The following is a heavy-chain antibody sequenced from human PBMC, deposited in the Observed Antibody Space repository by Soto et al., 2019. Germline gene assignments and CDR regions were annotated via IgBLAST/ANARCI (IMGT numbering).Heavy chain of an antibody. V-gene: IGHV3-74*01. CDR2: ISSDGSIT. CDR3: ARDPSGWYFPYFDY. CDR1: GFTFSSHW. D-gene: IGHD6-19*01. Sequence: GGSLRLSCAASGFTFSSHWMHWVRQTPGEGLVWVSRISSDGSITNYADSVKGRFTISRDNAKNTLYLQMNSLRAEDTAVYYCARDPSGWYFPYFDYWGQGTLVTVSS. J-gene: IGHJ4*02.